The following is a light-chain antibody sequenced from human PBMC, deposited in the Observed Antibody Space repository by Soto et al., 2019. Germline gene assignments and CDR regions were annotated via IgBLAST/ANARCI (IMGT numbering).Light chain of an antibody. V-gene: IGKV3-20*01. CDR1: LSDSSNS. J-gene: IGKJ4*01. CDR3: RQYCRSLGFA. CDR2: GAS. Sequence: EIVLTQSPGTLSLSPGERATLSCRASLSDSSNSVAWYQERPGQPPRLLIYGASNRATRIPDRFSGSGSGTDFTLTITRLEPEDFAVYYCRQYCRSLGFAFGGGTKVDIK.